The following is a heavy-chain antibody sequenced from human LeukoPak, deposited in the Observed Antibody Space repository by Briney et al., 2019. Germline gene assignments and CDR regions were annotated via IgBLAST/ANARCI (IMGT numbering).Heavy chain of an antibody. V-gene: IGHV1-2*02. D-gene: IGHD3-9*01. CDR2: INPNSGAT. J-gene: IGHJ4*02. CDR3: ARADILTAYYTLDF. CDR1: GYTFTGYY. Sequence: GASVEVSCKASGYTFTGYYMHWVRQAPGQGLEWMGWINPNSGATNFAQKFQGRVSMTRDTSISTAYMELSSLRSDDTAVYYCARADILTAYYTLDFWGQGTLVTVSS.